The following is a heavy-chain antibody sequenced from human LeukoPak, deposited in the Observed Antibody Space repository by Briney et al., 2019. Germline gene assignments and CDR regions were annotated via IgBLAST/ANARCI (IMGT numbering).Heavy chain of an antibody. CDR3: ARCGYSSSWYAGY. CDR1: GFTFSSYW. V-gene: IGHV3-7*03. J-gene: IGHJ4*02. CDR2: INHNGNVN. Sequence: GGSLRLSCAASGFTFSSYWMNWARQAPGKGLEWVASINHNGNVNYYVDSVKGRFTISRDNAKNSLYLQMSNLRAEDTAVYFCARCGYSSSWYAGYWGLGTRVTVSS. D-gene: IGHD6-13*01.